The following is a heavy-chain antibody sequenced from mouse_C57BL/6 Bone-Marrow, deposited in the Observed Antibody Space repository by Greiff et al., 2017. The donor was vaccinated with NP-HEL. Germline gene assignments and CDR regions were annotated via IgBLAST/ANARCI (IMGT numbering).Heavy chain of an antibody. CDR1: GYTFTSYW. J-gene: IGHJ1*03. CDR3: AREGDYGSSYGYWYFDV. CDR2: IDPSDSYT. D-gene: IGHD1-1*01. V-gene: IGHV1-69*01. Sequence: QVRLQQPGAELVMPGASVKLSCKASGYTFTSYWMHWVKQRPGQGLEWIGEIDPSDSYTNYNQKFKGKSTLTVDKSSSTAYMQLSSLTSEDSAVYYCAREGDYGSSYGYWYFDVWGTGTTVTVSS.